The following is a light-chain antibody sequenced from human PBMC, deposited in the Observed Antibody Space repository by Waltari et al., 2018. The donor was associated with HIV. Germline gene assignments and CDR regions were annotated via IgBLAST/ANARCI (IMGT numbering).Light chain of an antibody. Sequence: QSALTQPASVSGSPGQSITISCTGANPDIGLYNLVSWYRQQPAKAPQRVIYGVNTRPSGVADRFSGSKSGNTASLTISSLQAEDEADYYCSSYTNTDILLFGGGTKLTVL. CDR1: NPDIGLYNL. CDR3: SSYTNTDILL. J-gene: IGLJ2*01. V-gene: IGLV2-14*01. CDR2: GVN.